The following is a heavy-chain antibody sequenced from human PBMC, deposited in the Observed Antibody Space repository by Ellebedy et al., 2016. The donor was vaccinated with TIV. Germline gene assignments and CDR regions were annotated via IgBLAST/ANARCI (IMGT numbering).Heavy chain of an antibody. J-gene: IGHJ3*02. CDR3: ARHDQLGATNDAFDI. CDR1: GGSISSYY. V-gene: IGHV4-59*08. CDR2: IYYSGST. Sequence: MPSETLSPTCTVPGGSISSYYWSWIRQPPGKGPEWIGYIYYSGSTNYNPSLKSRVTISVDTSKNQFSLKLSSVTAADTAVYYCARHDQLGATNDAFDIWGQGTMVTVSS. D-gene: IGHD1-26*01.